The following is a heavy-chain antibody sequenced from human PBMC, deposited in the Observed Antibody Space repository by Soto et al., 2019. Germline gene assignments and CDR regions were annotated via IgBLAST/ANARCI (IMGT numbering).Heavy chain of an antibody. CDR3: ARPFYGGQELAYDAFDI. CDR1: GFTFSSYS. D-gene: IGHD3-10*01. Sequence: GGALRVSCAASGFTFSSYSMNWVRQAPWKGLEWVSSISSSSGYIYYADSVKGRFTISIHNAKNPLYLQMHRLRAEDRAVYYCARPFYGGQELAYDAFDIWGRVKMVTVS. J-gene: IGHJ3*02. V-gene: IGHV3-21*01. CDR2: ISSSSGYI.